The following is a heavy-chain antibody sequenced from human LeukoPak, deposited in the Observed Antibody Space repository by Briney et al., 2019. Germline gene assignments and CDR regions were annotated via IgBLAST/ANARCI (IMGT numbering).Heavy chain of an antibody. J-gene: IGHJ3*01. V-gene: IGHV4-31*03. D-gene: IGHD1-26*01. CDR2: IYYSGST. CDR3: AHFKGGSFDF. CDR1: GGSISSGGYY. Sequence: SETLSLTCTVSGGSISSGGYYWSWIRQHPGKGLEWIGYIYYSGSTYYNPSLKSRVTISVDTSKNQFSLKLTSVTAADTAVYYCAHFKGGSFDFWGQGTMVTVSS.